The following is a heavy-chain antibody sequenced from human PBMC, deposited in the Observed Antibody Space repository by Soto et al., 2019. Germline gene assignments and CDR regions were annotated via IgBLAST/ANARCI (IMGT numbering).Heavy chain of an antibody. CDR2: IIPIFVTA. V-gene: IGHV1-69*06. J-gene: IGHJ3*02. D-gene: IGHD1-26*01. Sequence: GASVKVSCKASGGTFSSYAISWVRQLPGQGLEWMGGIIPIFVTANYAQKFQGKVTITADKSTSISSMELSSVRSEDTAVYYCARDRLWELPSLSSDAFDIWVQVTMVTVAS. CDR3: ARDRLWELPSLSSDAFDI. CDR1: GGTFSSYA.